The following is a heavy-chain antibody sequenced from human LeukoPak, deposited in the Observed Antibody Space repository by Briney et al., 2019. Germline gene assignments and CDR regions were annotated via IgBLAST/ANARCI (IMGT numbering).Heavy chain of an antibody. CDR3: ATPGAYCGSDCYLAY. CDR1: GGSISSSNW. Sequence: PSETLSLTCAVSGGSISSSNWWSWVRQPPGKGLEWIGEIYHSGSTNYNPSLKSRVTISVDKSKNQFFLNLSSVTAADTAVYYCATPGAYCGSDCYLAYWGQGTLVTVSS. J-gene: IGHJ4*02. D-gene: IGHD2-21*02. CDR2: IYHSGST. V-gene: IGHV4-4*02.